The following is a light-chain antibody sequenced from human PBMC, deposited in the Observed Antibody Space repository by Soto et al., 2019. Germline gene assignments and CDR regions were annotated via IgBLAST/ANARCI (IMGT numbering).Light chain of an antibody. V-gene: IGKV3-15*01. CDR1: QSLYSN. CDR2: GAS. CDR3: QQYSDWPTT. Sequence: DIVMTQSPATLSVSPGERATLSCRASQSLYSNLAWYQQKPGQAPRLLIYGASTRATGIPARFSGSGSGTEYTLTISSLHSEDFAIYYCQQYSDWPTTFGQGTKVEIK. J-gene: IGKJ1*01.